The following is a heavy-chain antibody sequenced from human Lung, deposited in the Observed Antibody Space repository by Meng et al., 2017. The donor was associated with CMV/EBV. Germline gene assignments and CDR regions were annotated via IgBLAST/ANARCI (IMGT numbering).Heavy chain of an antibody. J-gene: IGHJ4*01. V-gene: IGHV3-30*02. CDR3: AKDLLLFGGANAYFAY. CDR1: GFTFDNYG. CDR2: IRHVGTDK. Sequence: GESLKISCAASGFTFDNYGMHWVRQTPGKGLEWVAFIRHVGTDKYYGDSVKGRFTISRDNSKNTVYLQMNSLRPEETAIYYCAKDLLLFGGANAYFAYWGHGTLVTVSS. D-gene: IGHD3-16*01.